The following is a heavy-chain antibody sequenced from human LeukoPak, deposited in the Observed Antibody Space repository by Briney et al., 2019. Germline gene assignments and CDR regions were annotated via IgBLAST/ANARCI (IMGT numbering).Heavy chain of an antibody. V-gene: IGHV4-59*08. CDR2: IYYSGST. Sequence: SETLSLTCTVSGDSISSSYWSWIRQPPGKALEWIGHIYYSGSTNYNPSLKSRVTISVDTSKNQFSLNLSSVTAADTAVYFCARSAAGLSYGMDVWGQGTTVTVSS. J-gene: IGHJ6*02. D-gene: IGHD6-13*01. CDR3: ARSAAGLSYGMDV. CDR1: GDSISSSY.